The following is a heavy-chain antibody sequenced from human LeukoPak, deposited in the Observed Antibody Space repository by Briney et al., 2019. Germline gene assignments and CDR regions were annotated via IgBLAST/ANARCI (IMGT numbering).Heavy chain of an antibody. D-gene: IGHD3/OR15-3a*01. Sequence: GGSLRLSCAVSGFRVSDYYMSWVRQAPGKGLEWVGLIRDSGEAFYADFVRGRFAISRDESENTLYLQMNSLRVEDTAVYFCARDRAALQDWVGFDPWGQGTPVIVSS. CDR3: ARDRAALQDWVGFDP. CDR2: IRDSGEA. V-gene: IGHV3-66*03. CDR1: GFRVSDYY. J-gene: IGHJ5*02.